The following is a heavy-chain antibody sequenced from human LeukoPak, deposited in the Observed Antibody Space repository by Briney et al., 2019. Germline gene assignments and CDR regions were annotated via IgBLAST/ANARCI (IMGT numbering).Heavy chain of an antibody. CDR2: IIPILGIA. CDR1: GGTFSSYA. CDR3: ARVDTAMVTDY. D-gene: IGHD5-18*01. Sequence: SVKVSCKASGGTFSSYAISWVRQAPGQGLEWMGRIIPILGIANYAQKFQGRVTITADKSTSTAYMELSSLRSEDTAVYYCARVDTAMVTDYWGQGTLVTVSS. V-gene: IGHV1-69*04. J-gene: IGHJ4*02.